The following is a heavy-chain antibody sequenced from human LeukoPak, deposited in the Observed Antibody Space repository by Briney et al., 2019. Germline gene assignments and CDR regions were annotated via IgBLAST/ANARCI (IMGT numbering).Heavy chain of an antibody. Sequence: GGSLRLSCVASGFTFSSYSMNWVRQAPGEGLEWVSYISSLSGTIYYADSVKGRFTISRDNAKKSLYLQMNSLRAEDTAVYYCARGGKLTMIRGVNDYWGQGTLVTVSS. J-gene: IGHJ4*02. CDR2: ISSLSGTI. V-gene: IGHV3-48*04. D-gene: IGHD3-10*01. CDR1: GFTFSSYS. CDR3: ARGGKLTMIRGVNDY.